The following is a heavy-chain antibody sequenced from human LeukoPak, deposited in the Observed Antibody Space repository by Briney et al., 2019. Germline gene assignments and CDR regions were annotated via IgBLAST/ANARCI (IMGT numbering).Heavy chain of an antibody. V-gene: IGHV1-24*01. CDR2: FDPEDGET. CDR1: GYTLTELS. J-gene: IGHJ6*03. CDR3: ARGYSSGWLPYYYYYMDV. Sequence: GASVKVSCKVSGYTLTELSMHWVRQAPGKGLEWMGGFDPEDGETFYAQKFQGRVTMTRNTSISTAYMELSSLRSEDTAVYYCARGYSSGWLPYYYYYMDVWGKGTTVTVSS. D-gene: IGHD6-19*01.